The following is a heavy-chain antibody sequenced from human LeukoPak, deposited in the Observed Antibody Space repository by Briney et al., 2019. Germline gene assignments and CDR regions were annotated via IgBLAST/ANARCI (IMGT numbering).Heavy chain of an antibody. CDR3: ARRVSRITMIVVVNDAFDI. D-gene: IGHD3-22*01. V-gene: IGHV4-39*01. CDR1: GASISSSSYY. J-gene: IGHJ3*02. CDR2: IFYSAAI. Sequence: SETLSLTCTVSGASISSSSYYWGWIRQPPGKGLEWIGSIFYSAAIYYNPSLESRVTISVDTSKNQFSLKLSSVTAADTAVYYCARRVSRITMIVVVNDAFDIWGQGTMVTVSS.